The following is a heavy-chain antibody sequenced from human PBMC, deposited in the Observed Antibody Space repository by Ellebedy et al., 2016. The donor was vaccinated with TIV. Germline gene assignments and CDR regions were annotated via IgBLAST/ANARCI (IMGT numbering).Heavy chain of an antibody. V-gene: IGHV1-8*01. CDR3: ANNLPRTGDFDY. D-gene: IGHD7-27*01. J-gene: IGHJ4*02. CDR2: MNPNSGNT. CDR1: GYTFTSYG. Sequence: ASVKVSCKASGYTFTSYGITWVRQVPGQGLEWMGWMNPNSGNTGYAQKFQGRVTMTRNTSISTAYMELRSLTSEDTAVYYCANNLPRTGDFDYWGQGTLVTVAS.